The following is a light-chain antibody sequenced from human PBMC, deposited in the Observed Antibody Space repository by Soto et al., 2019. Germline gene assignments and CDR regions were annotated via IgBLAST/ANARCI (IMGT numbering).Light chain of an antibody. CDR3: CSFTTSSTDV. V-gene: IGLV2-18*02. Sequence: QSALTQPPSVSGSPGQSVTISCTGTSSDVGSYNRVSWYQQPPDTAPKVMIYEVSNRPSGVPDRFSGSKSGNTASLTISGLQAEDEADYYCCSFTTSSTDVFGTGTKLTVL. CDR1: SSDVGSYNR. CDR2: EVS. J-gene: IGLJ1*01.